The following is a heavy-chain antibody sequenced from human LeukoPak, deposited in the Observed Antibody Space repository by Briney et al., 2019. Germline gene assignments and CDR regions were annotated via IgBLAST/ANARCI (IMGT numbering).Heavy chain of an antibody. CDR3: ASIYCSSTSCYFGY. Sequence: GESLKISCKASGYTSTSYDINWVRQATGQGLEWMGWMNPNSGNTGYAQKFQGRVTMTRNTSISTAYMELSSLRSEDTAVYYCASIYCSSTSCYFGYWGQGTLVTVSS. CDR2: MNPNSGNT. CDR1: GYTSTSYD. J-gene: IGHJ4*02. V-gene: IGHV1-8*01. D-gene: IGHD2-2*01.